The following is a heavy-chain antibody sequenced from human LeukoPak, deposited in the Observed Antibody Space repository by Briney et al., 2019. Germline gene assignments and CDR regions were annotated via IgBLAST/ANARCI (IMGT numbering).Heavy chain of an antibody. V-gene: IGHV4-34*01. CDR1: GGSFSGYY. D-gene: IGHD2-21*02. CDR2: INHSGST. CDR3: ARGVLDPYCGGDCYSLALYYYYYYGMDV. J-gene: IGHJ6*02. Sequence: SETLSLTCAVYGGSFSGYYWSWIRQPPGKGLEWIGEINHSGSTNYNPSLKSRVTISVDTSKNQFSLKLSSVTAADTAVYYCARGVLDPYCGGDCYSLALYYYYYYGMDVWGQGTTVTVPS.